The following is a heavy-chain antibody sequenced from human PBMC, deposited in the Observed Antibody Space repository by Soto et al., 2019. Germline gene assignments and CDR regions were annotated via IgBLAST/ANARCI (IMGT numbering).Heavy chain of an antibody. CDR1: GGSVSSGSYY. V-gene: IGHV4-61*01. CDR3: ASNYYDSTGVYY. D-gene: IGHD3-22*01. CDR2: IYYSGGT. Sequence: PSETLSLTCTGSGGSVSSGSYYWSWIRQPPGKGLEWIGYIYYSGGTNYNPSLKSRVTISVDTSKNQFSLKLSSVTAADTAVYYCASNYYDSTGVYYWGQGTLVTVSS. J-gene: IGHJ4*02.